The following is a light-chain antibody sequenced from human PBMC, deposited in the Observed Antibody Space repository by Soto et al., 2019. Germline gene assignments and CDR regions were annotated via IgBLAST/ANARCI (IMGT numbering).Light chain of an antibody. J-gene: IGLJ2*01. CDR1: SSDVGGYNY. Sequence: QSALTQPPSASGSPGPAVTISCPGTSSDVGGYNYVSWYQQHPGKAPKLMIYEVSKRPSGVPDRFSGSKSGNTASLTVPGLQAEDEADYYCSSYAGSNRVVFGGGTKLTVL. CDR3: SSYAGSNRVV. CDR2: EVS. V-gene: IGLV2-8*01.